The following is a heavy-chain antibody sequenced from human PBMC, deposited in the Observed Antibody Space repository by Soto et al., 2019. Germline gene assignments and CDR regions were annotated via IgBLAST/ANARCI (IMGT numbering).Heavy chain of an antibody. CDR3: AQDRSSNGYILSPFDY. Sequence: GGSLRLSCAASGFTFSSYAMSWVRQAPGKGLEWVSAISNGGGSTYYADSVKGRFTISRDNSKNTLYLQMNSLRVEDTAVYYCAQDRSSNGYILSPFDYWGQGTLVTVSS. D-gene: IGHD5-18*01. V-gene: IGHV3-23*01. J-gene: IGHJ4*02. CDR2: ISNGGGST. CDR1: GFTFSSYA.